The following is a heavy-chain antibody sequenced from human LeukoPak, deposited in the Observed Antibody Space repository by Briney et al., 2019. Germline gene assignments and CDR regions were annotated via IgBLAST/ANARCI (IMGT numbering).Heavy chain of an antibody. CDR2: FDPEDGEDGET. CDR3: AMTDRYAGRPFDY. V-gene: IGHV1-24*01. J-gene: IGHJ4*02. Sequence: GASVTVSYKVSVSSLIELAMHWVRQAPGKGREGVGSFDPEDGEDGETHYAQKFQGRVTMTEDASTDTAYMELTSLSSEDTALYYCAMTDRYAGRPFDYWGQGTLVTVSS. CDR1: VSSLIELA. D-gene: IGHD3-9*01.